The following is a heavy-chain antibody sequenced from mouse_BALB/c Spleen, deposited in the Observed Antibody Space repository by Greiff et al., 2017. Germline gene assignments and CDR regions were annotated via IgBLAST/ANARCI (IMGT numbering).Heavy chain of an antibody. CDR3: ARDQTGWFAY. CDR1: GYTFTSYW. Sequence: LEESGAELARPGASVKLSCKASGYTFTSYWMQWVKQRPGQGLEWIGAIYPGDGDTRYTQKFKGKATLTADKSSSTAYMQLSSLASEDSAVYYCARDQTGWFAYWGQGTLVTVSA. V-gene: IGHV1-87*01. CDR2: IYPGDGDT. D-gene: IGHD4-1*01. J-gene: IGHJ3*01.